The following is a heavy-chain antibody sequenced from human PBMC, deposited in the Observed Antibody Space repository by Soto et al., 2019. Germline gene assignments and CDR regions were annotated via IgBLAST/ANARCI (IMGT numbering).Heavy chain of an antibody. CDR2: IRSKAYGGTT. CDR3: TSVQSYYDSSGYPFPPVDY. Sequence: GGSLRLSCTASGFTFGDYAMSWFRQAPGKGLEWVGFIRSKAYGGTTEYAASVKGRFTISRDDSKSIAYLQMNSLKTEDTAVYYCTSVQSYYDSSGYPFPPVDYWGQGTLVTVSS. J-gene: IGHJ4*02. D-gene: IGHD3-22*01. V-gene: IGHV3-49*03. CDR1: GFTFGDYA.